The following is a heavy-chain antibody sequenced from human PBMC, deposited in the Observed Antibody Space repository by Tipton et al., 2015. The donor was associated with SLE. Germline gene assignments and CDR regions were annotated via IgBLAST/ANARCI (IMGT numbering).Heavy chain of an antibody. D-gene: IGHD6-19*01. CDR1: GYSFTSYW. CDR2: IYPGDSDT. V-gene: IGHV5-51*01. CDR3: ARQLHHGYSSGWYDY. J-gene: IGHJ4*02. Sequence: QLVQSGAEVKKPGESLRISCKGSGYSFTSYWISWVRQMPGKGLEWMGIIYPGDSDTRYSPSFQGQVTISADKSISTASLQWSSLKASDTAMYYCARQLHHGYSSGWYDYWGQGTLVTVSS.